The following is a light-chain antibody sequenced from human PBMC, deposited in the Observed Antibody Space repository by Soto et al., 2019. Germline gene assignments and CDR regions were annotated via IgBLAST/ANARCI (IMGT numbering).Light chain of an antibody. CDR3: SSYAGNFVA. Sequence: QSALTQPRSVSGSPGQSVTISCTASSTDVGVFIFVSWYQQHPAKAPKLVIYDFTERPSGVPDRFSGSKSGNTASLTISGLQAEDEGYYYCSSYAGNFVAFGGGTKLTVL. J-gene: IGLJ2*01. CDR2: DFT. CDR1: STDVGVFIF. V-gene: IGLV2-11*01.